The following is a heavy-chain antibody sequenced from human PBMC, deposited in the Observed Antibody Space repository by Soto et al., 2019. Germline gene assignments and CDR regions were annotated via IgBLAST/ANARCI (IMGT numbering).Heavy chain of an antibody. CDR3: ARDGWGNGVSYGMDV. D-gene: IGHD2-8*01. Sequence: SETLSLTCTVSGGSVSSGSYYWSWIRQPPGKGLEWIGYIYYSGSTNYNPSLKSLVTISVDTSKNQFSLKLSSVTAADTAVYYCARDGWGNGVSYGMDVWGQGTTVTVSS. CDR1: GGSVSSGSYY. V-gene: IGHV4-61*01. CDR2: IYYSGST. J-gene: IGHJ6*02.